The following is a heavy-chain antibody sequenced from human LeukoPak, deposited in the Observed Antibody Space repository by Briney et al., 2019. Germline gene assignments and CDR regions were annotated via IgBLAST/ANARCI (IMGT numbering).Heavy chain of an antibody. CDR3: ARDVFSDSSGYYSHFFDY. J-gene: IGHJ4*02. D-gene: IGHD3-22*01. Sequence: ASVKVSCKASGYTFTGYYMHWVRQAPGQGLEWMGRINPNSGGTNYAQKLQGRVTMTTDTSTSTAYMELRSLRSDDTAVYFCARDVFSDSSGYYSHFFDYWGQGTLVTVSS. CDR2: INPNSGGT. CDR1: GYTFTGYY. V-gene: IGHV1-2*06.